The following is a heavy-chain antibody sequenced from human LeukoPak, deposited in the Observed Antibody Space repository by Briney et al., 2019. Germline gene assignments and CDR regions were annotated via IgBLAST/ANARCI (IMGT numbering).Heavy chain of an antibody. V-gene: IGHV4-59*08. J-gene: IGHJ5*02. CDR2: IYYSGTT. Sequence: SETLSLSCTVHGDPISSYYGSWIRQPPGKGVEWNGHIYYSGTTNSKPTLKSRVTISVDTSKSQFPLKLSSVTAADPAVYYCVRHSSHWFDPWGQGALVTVSS. CDR1: GDPISSYY. CDR3: VRHSSHWFDP.